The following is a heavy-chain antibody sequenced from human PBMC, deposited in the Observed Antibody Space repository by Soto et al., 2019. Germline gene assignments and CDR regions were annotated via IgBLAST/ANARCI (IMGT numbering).Heavy chain of an antibody. J-gene: IGHJ3*02. CDR2: INPNSGGT. Sequence: ASVNVYSPASGYTFPGYYIDWVRRDHGQGLEWMGWINPNSGGTNYAQKFQGWVTMTRDTSISTAYMELSRLRSDDTAVYYCVRGRYCSGGSCLYAAFDIWGQGTMVTVS. V-gene: IGHV1-2*04. D-gene: IGHD2-15*01. CDR3: VRGRYCSGGSCLYAAFDI. CDR1: GYTFPGYY.